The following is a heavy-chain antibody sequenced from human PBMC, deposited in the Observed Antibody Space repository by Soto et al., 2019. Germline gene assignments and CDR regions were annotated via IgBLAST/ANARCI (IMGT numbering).Heavy chain of an antibody. V-gene: IGHV4-59*08. CDR3: ARQGSITIFGVVTKYYYYMDV. CDR1: GGSIISYY. D-gene: IGHD3-3*01. CDR2: IYYSGST. J-gene: IGHJ6*03. Sequence: SETLSLTCTVSGGSIISYYWSWILQPPGKGLEWIGYIYYSGSTNYNPSLKSRVTISVDTSKNQFSLKLSSVTAADTAVYYCARQGSITIFGVVTKYYYYMDVWGKGTTVTVSS.